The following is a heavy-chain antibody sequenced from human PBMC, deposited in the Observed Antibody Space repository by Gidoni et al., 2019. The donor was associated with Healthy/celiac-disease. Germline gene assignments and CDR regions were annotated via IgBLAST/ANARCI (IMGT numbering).Heavy chain of an antibody. CDR2: IYPGDSDT. V-gene: IGHV5-51*01. CDR3: ARWGIRGSGSKHATETLDY. J-gene: IGHJ4*02. CDR1: GYSFTSYW. D-gene: IGHD3-10*01. Sequence: VHLVLPGAEVKKPVESLNISCKVSGYSFTSYWLGWVRQMLGKGLEWMGIIYPGDSDTRYSPSFQGQVTISADKSISTAYLQWSSLKASETAMYDCARWGIRGSGSKHATETLDYWGQGTLVTVSS.